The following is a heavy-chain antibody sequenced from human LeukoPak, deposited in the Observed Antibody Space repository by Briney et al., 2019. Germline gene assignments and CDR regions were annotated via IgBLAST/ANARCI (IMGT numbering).Heavy chain of an antibody. V-gene: IGHV1-2*02. D-gene: IGHD3-22*01. CDR3: ARGSDYYDSSGYYNY. Sequence: ASVKVSCKASGGTFTGYYMHWVRQAPGQGLEWMGWINPNSGGTNYAQKFQGRVTMTRDTSISTAYMELSRLRSDDTAVYYCARGSDYYDSSGYYNYWGQGTLVTVSS. CDR1: GGTFTGYY. CDR2: INPNSGGT. J-gene: IGHJ4*02.